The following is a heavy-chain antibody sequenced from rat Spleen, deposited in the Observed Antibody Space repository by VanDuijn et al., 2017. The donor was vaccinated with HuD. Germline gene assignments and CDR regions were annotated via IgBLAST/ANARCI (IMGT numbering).Heavy chain of an antibody. J-gene: IGHJ3*01. CDR3: ARSEGAHYYLPFAD. Sequence: EVQLQESGPGLVKPSQSLSLTCSVTGHSITSTYRWNWIRKFPGNKLEWMGYINSADNPNYNPSHQSIVYITRDTSKNQFFLQVNSISTEDTATYYCARSEGAHYYLPFADWGQGSLVTVSS. D-gene: IGHD1-1*01. CDR1: GHSITSTYR. V-gene: IGHV3-3*01. CDR2: INSADNP.